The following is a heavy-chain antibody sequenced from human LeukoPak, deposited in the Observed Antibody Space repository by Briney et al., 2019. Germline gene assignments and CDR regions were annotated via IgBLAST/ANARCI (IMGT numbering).Heavy chain of an antibody. D-gene: IGHD4/OR15-4a*01. Sequence: HPGRSLRLSCTVSGFTVSSNSMSWVRQAPGKGLEWVSFIYSDNTHYSDSVKGRFTISRDNSKNTLYLQMNSLRAEDTAVYYCARRAGAYSHPYDYWGQGTLVTVSS. CDR1: GFTVSSNS. V-gene: IGHV3-53*01. CDR2: IYSDNT. J-gene: IGHJ4*02. CDR3: ARRAGAYSHPYDY.